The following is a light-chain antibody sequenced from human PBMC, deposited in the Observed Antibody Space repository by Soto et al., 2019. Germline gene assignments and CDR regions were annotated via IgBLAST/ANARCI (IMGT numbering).Light chain of an antibody. Sequence: IQLTQSPSSLSASVGDRVTITCRASQGISSYLAWYQQKPGKAPKLLIYAASSLPSGVPSRFSGSGSGTDFTLTISSLQREDFATYYCQQSMSNLGTFGPGTKVDIK. V-gene: IGKV1-9*01. CDR3: QQSMSNLGT. CDR2: AAS. CDR1: QGISSY. J-gene: IGKJ3*01.